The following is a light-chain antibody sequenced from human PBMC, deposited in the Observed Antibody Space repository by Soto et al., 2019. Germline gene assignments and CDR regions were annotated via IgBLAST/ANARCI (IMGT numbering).Light chain of an antibody. Sequence: QAVVTQPPSVSGAPGQRVTISCTGSSSNIGAGYGVHWYQQLPGAAPKLLIYANTNRPSGVPDRFSGSQSDTSASLAITGLQAEDEADYYCQTADTSLSVVFGGGTKLTVL. CDR2: ANT. CDR3: QTADTSLSVV. CDR1: SSNIGAGYG. J-gene: IGLJ2*01. V-gene: IGLV1-40*01.